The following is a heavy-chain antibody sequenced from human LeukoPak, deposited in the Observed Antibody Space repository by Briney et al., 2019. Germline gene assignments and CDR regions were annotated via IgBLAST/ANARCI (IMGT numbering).Heavy chain of an antibody. J-gene: IGHJ6*03. Sequence: ASVKVSCKVSGYTLTELSMHWVRQAPGKGLEWMGGFDPEDGETIYAQKFQGRVTMTRDTSISTAYMELSRLRSDDTAVYYCARGFGAAGKYYYYYYYMDVWGKGTTVTVSS. D-gene: IGHD6-13*01. CDR1: GYTLTELS. V-gene: IGHV1-24*01. CDR2: FDPEDGET. CDR3: ARGFGAAGKYYYYYYYMDV.